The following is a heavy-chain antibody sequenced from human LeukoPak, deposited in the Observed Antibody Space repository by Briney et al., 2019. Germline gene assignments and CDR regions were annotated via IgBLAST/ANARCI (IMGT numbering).Heavy chain of an antibody. Sequence: SETLSLTCTVSGGSISSYYWSWIRQPPGKGLEWIGYIYYSGSTNYNPSLKSRVTISVDTSKNQFSLKLSPVTAADTAVYYCARGVDYTNPLIDYYYYVDVWGKGTTVTVSS. CDR1: GGSISSYY. CDR2: IYYSGST. D-gene: IGHD4-11*01. J-gene: IGHJ6*03. V-gene: IGHV4-59*01. CDR3: ARGVDYTNPLIDYYYYVDV.